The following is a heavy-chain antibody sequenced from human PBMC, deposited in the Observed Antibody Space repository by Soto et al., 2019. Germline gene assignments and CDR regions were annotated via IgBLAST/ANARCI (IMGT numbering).Heavy chain of an antibody. Sequence: QVQLVESGGGVVQPGRSLRLSCAASGFTFSSYGMHWVRQAPGKGLEWVAIIYYDGSNKYYADSVKGRFTISRDNSKNTLYLQMNSLRAEGTAVYYCAPPWGGSNGYFIPHWGQGTLVTVSS. D-gene: IGHD3-22*01. V-gene: IGHV3-33*01. CDR3: APPWGGSNGYFIPH. J-gene: IGHJ1*01. CDR1: GFTFSSYG. CDR2: IYYDGSNK.